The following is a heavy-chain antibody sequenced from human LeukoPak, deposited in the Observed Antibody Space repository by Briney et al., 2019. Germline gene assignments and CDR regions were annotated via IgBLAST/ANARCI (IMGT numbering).Heavy chain of an antibody. Sequence: PSETLSLTCAVYGGSFSGYYWSWIRQPPGKRLEWIGEINHSGSTNYNPSLKSRVTISVDTSKNQFSLKLSSVTAADTAVYYCARGSVRGVKDYYYYYGMDVWGQGTTVTVSS. D-gene: IGHD3-10*01. J-gene: IGHJ6*02. V-gene: IGHV4-34*01. CDR2: INHSGST. CDR3: ARGSVRGVKDYYYYYGMDV. CDR1: GGSFSGYY.